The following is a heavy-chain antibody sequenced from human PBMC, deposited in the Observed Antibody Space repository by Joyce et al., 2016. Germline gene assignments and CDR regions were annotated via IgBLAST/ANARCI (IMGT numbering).Heavy chain of an antibody. J-gene: IGHJ3*02. V-gene: IGHV4-34*01. D-gene: IGHD1-1*01. CDR1: GDNLSGYY. Sequence: VQLQEWGAGLLKPSETLSITCAVYGDNLSGYYWSWVRQPPGKGLEWIGEINYSGTTNYNPSLKSGVSISLDKYSNQLFVNMRSVTAADTAVYYCARGRRYFETWGRGTMVTVSS. CDR3: ARGRRYFET. CDR2: INYSGTT.